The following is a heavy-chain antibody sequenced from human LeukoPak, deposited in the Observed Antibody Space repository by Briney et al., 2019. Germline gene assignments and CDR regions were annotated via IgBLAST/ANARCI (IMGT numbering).Heavy chain of an antibody. CDR2: IKQDGSEK. CDR3: ARHPNYYDSSGYYKGFDC. Sequence: PGGSLRLSCAASGFTVSSNYMSWVRQAPGKGLEWVASIKQDGSEKCYVDSVKGRFTISRDNAKNSLNLQMNSLRAEDTAVYYCARHPNYYDSSGYYKGFDCWGQGTLVTVSS. V-gene: IGHV3-7*03. D-gene: IGHD3-22*01. CDR1: GFTVSSNY. J-gene: IGHJ4*02.